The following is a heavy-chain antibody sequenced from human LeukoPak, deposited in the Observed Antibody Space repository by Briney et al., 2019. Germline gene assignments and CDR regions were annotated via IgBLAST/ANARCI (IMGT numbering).Heavy chain of an antibody. D-gene: IGHD6-13*01. CDR1: GGSISNGGYS. CDR3: ARGGVAAAGKVRYGMDV. V-gene: IGHV4-30-2*01. Sequence: PSQTLSLTCAVSGGSISNGGYSWSWIRQPPGKGLEWIGYIYDSGSAYYNPSLKSRVTISVDRSKNHFSLRLSSVTAADTAVYYCARGGVAAAGKVRYGMDVWGKGTTVTVSS. CDR2: IYDSGSA. J-gene: IGHJ6*04.